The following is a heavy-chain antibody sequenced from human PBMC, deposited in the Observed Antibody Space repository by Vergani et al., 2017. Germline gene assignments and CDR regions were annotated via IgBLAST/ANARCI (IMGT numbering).Heavy chain of an antibody. J-gene: IGHJ6*02. CDR2: IIPVLGKT. CDR1: GATFRSNT. V-gene: IGHV1-69*08. CDR3: ARDPRGYGGDPEDYYYGMEV. D-gene: IGHD2-21*02. Sequence: QVQLVQSGAEVKKPGSSVKVSCKASGATFRSNTISWVRQVPGQGLEWMGRIIPVLGKTKYAQDFQGRLTITADTSTSTAYMELTSLRSQDTAVYHCARDPRGYGGDPEDYYYGMEVWGQGTTVTVSS.